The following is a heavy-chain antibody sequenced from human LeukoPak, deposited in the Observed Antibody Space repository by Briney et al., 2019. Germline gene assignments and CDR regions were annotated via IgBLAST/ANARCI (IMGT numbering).Heavy chain of an antibody. J-gene: IGHJ6*03. CDR3: AAARYYYGSGSYYPGSDYYYYMDV. D-gene: IGHD3-10*01. Sequence: GASVKVSCKASGYTFTSYGISWVRQAPGQGLEWMGGIIPIFGTANYAQKFQGRVTVTADESTSTAYMELSSLRSEDTAVYYCAAARYYYGSGSYYPGSDYYYYMDVWGKGTTVTISS. CDR1: GYTFTSYG. V-gene: IGHV1-69*13. CDR2: IIPIFGTA.